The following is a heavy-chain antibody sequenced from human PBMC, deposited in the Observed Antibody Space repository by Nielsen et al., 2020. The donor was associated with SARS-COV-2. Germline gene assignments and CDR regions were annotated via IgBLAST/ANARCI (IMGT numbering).Heavy chain of an antibody. CDR2: ISFDGRNT. Sequence: GESLKISCTASGFTFSDYAMHWVRQAPGKGLEWVAIISFDGRNTYYAESVKGRITISRDNSKDTLYLQMDSLRPEDTAVYFCARETIDYSSSFVDYWGQGTLVTVSP. D-gene: IGHD4-11*01. CDR3: ARETIDYSSSFVDY. J-gene: IGHJ4*02. CDR1: GFTFSDYA. V-gene: IGHV3-30*03.